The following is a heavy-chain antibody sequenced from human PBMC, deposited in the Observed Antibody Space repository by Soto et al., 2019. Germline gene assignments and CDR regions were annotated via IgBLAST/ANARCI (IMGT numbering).Heavy chain of an antibody. Sequence: KASGGTFSSYAISWVRQAPGQGLEWMGGIIPIFGTANYAQKFQGRVTITADESTSTAYMELSSLRSEDTAVYYCARPIIGNQLLYAPFDYWGQGTLVTVSS. CDR1: GGTFSSYA. CDR2: IIPIFGTA. V-gene: IGHV1-69*01. D-gene: IGHD2-2*02. J-gene: IGHJ4*02. CDR3: ARPIIGNQLLYAPFDY.